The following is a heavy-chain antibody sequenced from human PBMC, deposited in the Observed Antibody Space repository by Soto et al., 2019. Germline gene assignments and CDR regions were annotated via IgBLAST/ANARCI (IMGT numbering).Heavy chain of an antibody. J-gene: IGHJ4*02. CDR1: GYTFTAYY. Sequence: GASVKVSCKASGYTFTAYYIHWVRQAPGQGLEWMGWINPDSGGTDYGHKFEGWVTLTRDTSIDTVYLEVTRLKSDDTAVYYCARAVGRDRRSWYRGAYDSWGQGTQVTVSS. CDR3: ARAVGRDRRSWYRGAYDS. D-gene: IGHD1-26*01. V-gene: IGHV1-2*04. CDR2: INPDSGGT.